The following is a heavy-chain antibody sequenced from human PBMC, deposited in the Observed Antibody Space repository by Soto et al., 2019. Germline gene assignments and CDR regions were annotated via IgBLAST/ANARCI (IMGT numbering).Heavy chain of an antibody. D-gene: IGHD3-3*01. J-gene: IGHJ6*02. CDR2: ISGSGGST. CDR3: ARRTDYDFWSGYYRPLYGMDV. Sequence: GGSLRLSCAASGFTFSSYAMSWVRQAPGKGLEWVSAISGSGGSTYYADSVKGRFTISRDNSKNTLYLQMNSLRAEDTAVYYCARRTDYDFWSGYYRPLYGMDVWGQGTTVTVSS. CDR1: GFTFSSYA. V-gene: IGHV3-23*01.